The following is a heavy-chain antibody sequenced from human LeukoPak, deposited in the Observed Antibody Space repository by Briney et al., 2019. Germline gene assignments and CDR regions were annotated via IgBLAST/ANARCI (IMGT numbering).Heavy chain of an antibody. V-gene: IGHV3-23*01. CDR2: ISGSGGTT. CDR3: AKDYYYDSSGYYYGDAFDI. Sequence: QPGGSLRLSCAASGFTFSAYAMAWVRQAPGKGLEWVSTISGSGGTTYSADSVKGRFTISRDSSKNILYLQVNSLRAGDTAVYYCAKDYYYDSSGYYYGDAFDIWGQGTMVTVSS. CDR1: GFTFSAYA. D-gene: IGHD3-22*01. J-gene: IGHJ3*02.